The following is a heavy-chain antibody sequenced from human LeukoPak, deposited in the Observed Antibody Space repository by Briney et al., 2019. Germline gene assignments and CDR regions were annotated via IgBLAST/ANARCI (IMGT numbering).Heavy chain of an antibody. CDR2: IYYSGST. CDR1: GDSISSSSYY. J-gene: IGHJ6*03. Sequence: PSETLSLTCTVSGDSISSSSYYWGWIRQPPGKGLEWIETIYYSGSTYYNPSLKSRVTISIDTSKNQFSLKLSSVTAADTAVYYCARIPPPVRYYYMDVWGKGTTVTVSS. V-gene: IGHV4-39*07. CDR3: ARIPPPVRYYYMDV.